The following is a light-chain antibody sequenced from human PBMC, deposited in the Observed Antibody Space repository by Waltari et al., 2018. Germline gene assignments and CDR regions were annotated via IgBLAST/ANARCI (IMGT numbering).Light chain of an antibody. J-gene: IGKJ1*01. CDR2: LGS. CDR3: MQALQTWT. Sequence: DIVMTQSPLSLPVTPGEPASLSCRTSQSLLHSNGYYYLDWYLQKPGQSPQLLIYLGSNRASGVPDRFTGSASGTDFTLKISRVEAEDVGVYYCMQALQTWTFGQGTKVEIK. V-gene: IGKV2-28*01. CDR1: QSLLHSNGYYY.